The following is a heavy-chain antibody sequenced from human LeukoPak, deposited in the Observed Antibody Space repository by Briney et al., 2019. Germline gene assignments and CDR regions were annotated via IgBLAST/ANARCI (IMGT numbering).Heavy chain of an antibody. CDR2: ITPILGIA. V-gene: IGHV1-69*04. Sequence: PVKVSCKASGGTFSSYAIIWVRQAPGQGLEWMGRITPILGIANYAQKFQGRVTITADKSTSTAYMELSSLRSEDTAVYYCARKRSYYYDSSGYFDYWGQGTLVTVSS. D-gene: IGHD3-22*01. CDR3: ARKRSYYYDSSGYFDY. CDR1: GGTFSSYA. J-gene: IGHJ4*02.